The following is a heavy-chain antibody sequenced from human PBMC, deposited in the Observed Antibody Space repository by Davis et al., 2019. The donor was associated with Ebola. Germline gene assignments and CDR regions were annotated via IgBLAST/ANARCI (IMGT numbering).Heavy chain of an antibody. D-gene: IGHD6-19*01. V-gene: IGHV3-23*01. CDR3: AKVRGSWAVAGSVDY. Sequence: GGSLRLSCRVSGFTISGTAMGWVRQAPGKGLEWVSAIGSDYNTHYAESVKGRFTISRDNSKKTLYLRMNRLRADDTAVYYCAKVRGSWAVAGSVDYWGQGSLVTVSA. J-gene: IGHJ4*02. CDR2: IGSDYNT. CDR1: GFTISGTA.